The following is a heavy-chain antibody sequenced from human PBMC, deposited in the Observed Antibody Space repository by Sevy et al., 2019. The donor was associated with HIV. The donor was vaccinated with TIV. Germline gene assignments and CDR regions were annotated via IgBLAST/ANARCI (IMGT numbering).Heavy chain of an antibody. V-gene: IGHV3-21*01. J-gene: IGHJ3*02. D-gene: IGHD3-22*01. CDR2: ISSSSSYI. Sequence: GGSLRLSCAASGFTFSSYSMNWVRQAPGKGLEWVSSISSSSSYIYYADSVKGRFTISRDNAKNSLYLQMNRLRAEDTAVYYCENHASDYDSSGYLERDAFDIWGQGTMVTVSS. CDR3: ENHASDYDSSGYLERDAFDI. CDR1: GFTFSSYS.